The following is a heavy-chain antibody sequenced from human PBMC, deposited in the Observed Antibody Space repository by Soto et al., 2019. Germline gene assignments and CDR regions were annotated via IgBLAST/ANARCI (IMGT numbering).Heavy chain of an antibody. J-gene: IGHJ6*02. D-gene: IGHD5-12*01. CDR2: INPNSGGT. Sequence: ASVKVSCKASGYTFTGYYMHWVRQAPGQGLEWMGWINPNSGGTNYAQKFQGRVTMTRDTSISTAYMELSRLRSDDTAVYYCARDMSGYDPEVGEYYYGMDVWGQGTTVTVSS. CDR3: ARDMSGYDPEVGEYYYGMDV. V-gene: IGHV1-2*02. CDR1: GYTFTGYY.